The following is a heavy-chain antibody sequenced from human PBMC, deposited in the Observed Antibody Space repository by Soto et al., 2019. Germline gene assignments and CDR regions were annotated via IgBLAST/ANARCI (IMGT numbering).Heavy chain of an antibody. CDR1: GFTFGDYA. V-gene: IGHV3-49*04. CDR3: TSGMGATDAFDI. Sequence: GGSLRLSCTASGFTFGDYAMSWVRQAPGKGLEWVGFIRSKAYGGTTEYAASVKGRFTISRDDSKSIAYLQMNSLKTEDTAVYYCTSGMGATDAFDIWGQGTMVTVSS. D-gene: IGHD1-26*01. CDR2: IRSKAYGGTT. J-gene: IGHJ3*02.